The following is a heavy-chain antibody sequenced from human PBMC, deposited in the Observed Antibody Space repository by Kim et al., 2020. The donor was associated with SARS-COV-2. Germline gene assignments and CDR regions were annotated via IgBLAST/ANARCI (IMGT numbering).Heavy chain of an antibody. CDR1: GGTFSSYA. Sequence: SVKVSCKASGGTFSSYAISWVRQAPGQGLEWMGGIIPIFGTANYAQKFQGRVTITADESTSTAYMELSSLRSEDTAVYYCARVPAPGGDYYYYYYGMDVWGQGTTVTVSS. D-gene: IGHD4-17*01. J-gene: IGHJ6*02. V-gene: IGHV1-69*13. CDR3: ARVPAPGGDYYYYYYGMDV. CDR2: IIPIFGTA.